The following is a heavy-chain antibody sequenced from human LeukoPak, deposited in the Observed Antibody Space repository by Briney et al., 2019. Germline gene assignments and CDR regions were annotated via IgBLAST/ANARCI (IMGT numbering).Heavy chain of an antibody. J-gene: IGHJ5*02. V-gene: IGHV4-30-4*01. CDR1: GGSISSGDYY. CDR2: IYYSGST. D-gene: IGHD3-22*01. CDR3: ARGSARVHYYDSSGYNR. Sequence: PSETLSLTCTVSGGSISSGDYYWSWIRQPPGKGLEWIGYIYYSGSTYYNPSLKSRVTISVDTSKNQFSLKLSSVTAADTAVYYCARGSARVHYYDSSGYNRWGQGTLVTVSS.